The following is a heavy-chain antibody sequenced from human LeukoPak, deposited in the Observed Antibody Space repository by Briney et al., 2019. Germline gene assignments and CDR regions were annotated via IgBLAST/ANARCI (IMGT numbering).Heavy chain of an antibody. CDR2: ISSSGSTI. V-gene: IGHV3-48*03. CDR3: ARRDNFWSGYDY. CDR1: GFTFSSYE. D-gene: IGHD3-3*01. J-gene: IGHJ4*02. Sequence: PGGSLRLSCAASGFTFSSYEMNWVRQAPGKGLEWVSSISSSGSTIYYADSVKGRFTISRDNAKNSLYLQMNSLRAEDTAVYYCARRDNFWSGYDYAGQGSLVSASA.